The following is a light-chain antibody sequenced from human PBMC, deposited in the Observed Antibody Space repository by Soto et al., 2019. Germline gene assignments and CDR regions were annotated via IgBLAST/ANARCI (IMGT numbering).Light chain of an antibody. CDR3: SSYAGSNSVV. CDR2: EVV. Sequence: QSALTQPPSASGSPGQSVTISCTGTSSDVGGYKYVSWYQQHPGKAPKLIIYEVVKRPSGVPDRFSGSKSGNTASLTVSGLQAEDEADYYCSSYAGSNSVVFGTGTKVTVL. J-gene: IGLJ1*01. V-gene: IGLV2-8*01. CDR1: SSDVGGYKY.